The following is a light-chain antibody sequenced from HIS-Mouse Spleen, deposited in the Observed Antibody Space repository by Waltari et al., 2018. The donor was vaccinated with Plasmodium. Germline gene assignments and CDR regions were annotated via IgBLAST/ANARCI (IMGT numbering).Light chain of an antibody. J-gene: IGLJ2*01. V-gene: IGLV3-25*03. CDR3: QSADSSGTYVV. CDR1: ALPQQY. CDR2: KDS. Sequence: SYQLPQPPPVSVSPGQTARITCSGDALPQQYAYWYQQKPGQAPVLVIYKDSERPSGIPERFSGSSSGTTVTLTISGVQAEDEADYYCQSADSSGTYVVFGGGTKLTVL.